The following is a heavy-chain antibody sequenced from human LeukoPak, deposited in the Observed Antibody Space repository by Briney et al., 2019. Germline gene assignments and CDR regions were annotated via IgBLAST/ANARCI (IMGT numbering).Heavy chain of an antibody. J-gene: IGHJ6*02. CDR2: IYYSGST. V-gene: IGHV4-31*03. CDR3: ARDQPPPYSSGWYENNYYYGMDV. Sequence: PSQTLSLTCTVSGGSISSGGYYWSWIRQHPGKGLEWIGYIYYSGSTYYNPSLKSRVTISVDTSKNQFSLKLSSVTAADTAVYYCARDQPPPYSSGWYENNYYYGMDVWGQGTTVTVSS. CDR1: GGSISSGGYY. D-gene: IGHD6-19*01.